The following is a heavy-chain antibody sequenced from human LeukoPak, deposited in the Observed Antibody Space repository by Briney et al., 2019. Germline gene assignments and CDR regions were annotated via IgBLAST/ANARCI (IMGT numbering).Heavy chain of an antibody. CDR1: GGSFSGYY. J-gene: IGHJ4*02. CDR2: INHSGST. CDR3: ASLAHDYVWGSYPY. V-gene: IGHV4-34*01. D-gene: IGHD3-16*02. Sequence: SETLSLTCAVYGGSFSGYYWSWIRQPPGKGLEWIGEINHSGSTNYNPSLKSRVTISVDTSKNQFSLKLSSVTAADTAVYYCASLAHDYVWGSYPYWGQGTLVTVSP.